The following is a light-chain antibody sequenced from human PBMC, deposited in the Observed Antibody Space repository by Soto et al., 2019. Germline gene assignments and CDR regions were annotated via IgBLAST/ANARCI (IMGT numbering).Light chain of an antibody. CDR1: ASNIGRDP. V-gene: IGLV1-44*01. CDR2: ENN. Sequence: QSVLTQPPSASGAPGQRLTISCSGSASNIGRDPVNWYQQVPGTAPKLLIYENNHRPSGVPDRFSGSKSGTSASLVISGLQSEDEAEYFCAGWDGSLTGFVFGTGTRSPS. CDR3: AGWDGSLTGFV. J-gene: IGLJ1*01.